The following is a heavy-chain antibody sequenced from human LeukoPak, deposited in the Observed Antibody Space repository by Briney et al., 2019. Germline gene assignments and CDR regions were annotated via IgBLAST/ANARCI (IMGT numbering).Heavy chain of an antibody. CDR2: ISYDGTNK. D-gene: IGHD4/OR15-4a*01. V-gene: IGHV3-30-3*01. CDR1: GFNFGLYV. CDR3: AREGDYGDADAFDI. J-gene: IGHJ3*02. Sequence: GGSLRLSCAASGFNFGLYVMSWVRQAPGKGLEWVSLISYDGTNKSYADSLRGRFTISRDNSKNTLYLQMDSLRAEDTAVYYCAREGDYGDADAFDIWGQGTMVTVSS.